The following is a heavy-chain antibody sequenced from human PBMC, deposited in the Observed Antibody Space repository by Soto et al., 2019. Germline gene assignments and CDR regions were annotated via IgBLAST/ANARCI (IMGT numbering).Heavy chain of an antibody. CDR1: GGTFSSYA. Sequence: QVQLVQSGAEVKKPGSSVKVSCTASGGTFSSYAISWVRQAPGQGLEWMGGIIPIFGTANYAQKFQGRVTITADESTSTAYMELSSLRSEDTAVYYCARDPGDYDSSGYYPYYFDYWGQGTLVTVSS. D-gene: IGHD3-22*01. CDR3: ARDPGDYDSSGYYPYYFDY. V-gene: IGHV1-69*01. J-gene: IGHJ4*02. CDR2: IIPIFGTA.